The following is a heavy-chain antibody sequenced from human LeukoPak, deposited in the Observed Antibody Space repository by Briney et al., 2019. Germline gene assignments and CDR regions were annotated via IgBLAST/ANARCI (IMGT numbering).Heavy chain of an antibody. Sequence: SETLSLTCTVSGGSVSSSGYYWSWIRQPPGKGLEWIAYIYYSGSTNYNPSLKSRVTISVDTSKNQFSLKMRSVTAADTAVYYCARDPYGMDVWGKGTTVTVS. CDR3: ARDPYGMDV. V-gene: IGHV4-61*08. J-gene: IGHJ6*04. CDR1: GGSVSSSGYY. CDR2: IYYSGST.